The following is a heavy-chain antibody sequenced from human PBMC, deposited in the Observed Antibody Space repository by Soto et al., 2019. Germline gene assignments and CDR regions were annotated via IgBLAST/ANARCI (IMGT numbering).Heavy chain of an antibody. Sequence: GALRLSCAASGFTFSNHHMDWVRQAPGKVLEWVGRARNKANSYTTAYAASVKGRFTISRDDSKNSLSLQMNSLKTEDTAVYFCARFIGRIFDFWSQGTLVTVSS. J-gene: IGHJ4*02. CDR2: ARNKANSYTT. CDR1: GFTFSNHH. V-gene: IGHV3-72*01. D-gene: IGHD2-15*01. CDR3: ARFIGRIFDF.